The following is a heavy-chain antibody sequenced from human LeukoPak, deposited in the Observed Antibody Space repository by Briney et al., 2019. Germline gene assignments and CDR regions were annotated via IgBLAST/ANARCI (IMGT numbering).Heavy chain of an antibody. CDR1: GLTVSSNY. Sequence: GGSLRLSCAASGLTVSSNYMSWVRQAPGKGLEWVSFIHSAGSTYYADSVKGRFTISRDNSKNTLYLQMNSLRVEDTAVYYCARGFHAYNYWGQGTLVTVSS. D-gene: IGHD2-21*01. CDR2: IHSAGST. V-gene: IGHV3-66*01. CDR3: ARGFHAYNY. J-gene: IGHJ4*02.